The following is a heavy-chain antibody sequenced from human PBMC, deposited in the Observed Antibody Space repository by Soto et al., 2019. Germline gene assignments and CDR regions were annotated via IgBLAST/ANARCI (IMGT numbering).Heavy chain of an antibody. V-gene: IGHV3-7*04. CDR2: IKHDGSEQ. D-gene: IGHD6-19*01. Sequence: PGGSLRLSCAASGFTFSRYWMDWVRQAPRKGLEWVATIKHDGSEQYYVDSVKGRFIVSRDNAKNSLFLQMNGLRVEDTAVYFCARAMGTDGWSPHPFDIWGQGTMVTVSS. J-gene: IGHJ3*02. CDR1: GFTFSRYW. CDR3: ARAMGTDGWSPHPFDI.